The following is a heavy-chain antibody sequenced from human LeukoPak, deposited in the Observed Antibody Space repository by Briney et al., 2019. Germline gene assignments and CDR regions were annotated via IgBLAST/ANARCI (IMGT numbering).Heavy chain of an antibody. Sequence: SETLSLTCTVSGGSISSYYWSWIRQPAGKGLEWIGYVYYNGLTSYNASLRSRLILSVDTARNQVSLKLTSVTAADTAVYYCTRERSTVTFDYWGQGTLVTVSS. CDR1: GGSISSYY. D-gene: IGHD4-17*01. CDR3: TRERSTVTFDY. J-gene: IGHJ4*02. CDR2: VYYNGLT. V-gene: IGHV4-59*01.